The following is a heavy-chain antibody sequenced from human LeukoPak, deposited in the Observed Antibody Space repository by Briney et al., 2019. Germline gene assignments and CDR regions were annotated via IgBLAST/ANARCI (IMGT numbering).Heavy chain of an antibody. CDR3: ARDGSGDYAPGY. J-gene: IGHJ4*02. D-gene: IGHD4-17*01. CDR2: IIPIFGTA. Sequence: ASVKVSCKASGYTFTSYGISWVRQAPGQGLEWMGGIIPIFGTANYAQKFQGRVTITADESTSTAYMELSSLRSEDTAVYYCARDGSGDYAPGYWGKGTLVTVSS. CDR1: GYTFTSYG. V-gene: IGHV1-69*13.